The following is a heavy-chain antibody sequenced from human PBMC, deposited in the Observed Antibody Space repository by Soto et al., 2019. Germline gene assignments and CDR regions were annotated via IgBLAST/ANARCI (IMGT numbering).Heavy chain of an antibody. CDR3: TRQFRDSSGWTWGYYYYGMDV. V-gene: IGHV3-73*01. Sequence: GGSLRLSCAASGFTFSGSAMHWVRQASGKGLEWVGRIRSKANSYATAYAASVKGRFTISRDDSKNTAYLQMNSLKTEDTAVYYCTRQFRDSSGWTWGYYYYGMDVWGQGTTVTVSS. CDR1: GFTFSGSA. D-gene: IGHD6-19*01. J-gene: IGHJ6*02. CDR2: IRSKANSYAT.